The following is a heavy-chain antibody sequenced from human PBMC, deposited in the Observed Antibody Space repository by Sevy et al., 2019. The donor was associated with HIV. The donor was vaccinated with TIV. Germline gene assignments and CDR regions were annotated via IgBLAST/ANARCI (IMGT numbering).Heavy chain of an antibody. CDR1: GDSISGYY. D-gene: IGHD1-7*01. Sequence: SETLSLICTVSGDSISGYYWNWIRQPPGKGLEWIGYIFYSRSTTYNPSLKSRVTISNDTYKNQFSLKLTSVTAADTAIYFCARGDQELLYGMDVWGQGTAVTVSS. CDR3: ARGDQELLYGMDV. CDR2: IFYSRST. J-gene: IGHJ6*02. V-gene: IGHV4-59*01.